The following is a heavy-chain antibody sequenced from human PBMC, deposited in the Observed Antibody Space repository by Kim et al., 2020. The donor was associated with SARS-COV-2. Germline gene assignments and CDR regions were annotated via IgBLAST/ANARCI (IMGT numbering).Heavy chain of an antibody. V-gene: IGHV3-48*03. J-gene: IGHJ4*02. Sequence: GGSLRLSCAASGFTFSSYEMNWVRQAPGKGLEWVSYISSSGSTIYYADSVKGRFTISRDNAKNSLYLQMNSLRAEDTAVYYCAGANWNSPAFDYWGQGTLVTVSS. CDR2: ISSSGSTI. CDR3: AGANWNSPAFDY. CDR1: GFTFSSYE. D-gene: IGHD1-7*01.